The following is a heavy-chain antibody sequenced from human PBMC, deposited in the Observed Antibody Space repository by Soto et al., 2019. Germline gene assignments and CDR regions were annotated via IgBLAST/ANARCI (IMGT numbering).Heavy chain of an antibody. D-gene: IGHD1-7*01. CDR2: ISASGDNT. CDR3: VKLRLELLYLDS. CDR1: GFTFNRYG. V-gene: IGHV3-23*01. J-gene: IGHJ4*02. Sequence: GGSLRLSCSASGFTFNRYGMSWVRQAPGKGLEWVSAISASGDNTYYADSVKGRFTISRDSSNNTLYLQMNSLRADDTALYYCVKLRLELLYLDSWGLGALVTVSS.